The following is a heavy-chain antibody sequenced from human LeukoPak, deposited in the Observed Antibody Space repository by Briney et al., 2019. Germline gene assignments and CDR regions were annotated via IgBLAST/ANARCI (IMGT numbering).Heavy chain of an antibody. D-gene: IGHD2-8*01. CDR2: FSGSGGTT. CDR3: ANGNRCTSPNCLGYYYFYMDV. V-gene: IGHV3-23*01. CDR1: GFTFSNYA. J-gene: IGHJ6*03. Sequence: SGDSLTLSCAASGFTFSNYAMNLVRQAPGRGLEWVSGFSGSGGTTYYADSVKGRFTISRDNSKNALYLQMNSLRVEDTAVYYCANGNRCTSPNCLGYYYFYMDVWGKGTTVTVSS.